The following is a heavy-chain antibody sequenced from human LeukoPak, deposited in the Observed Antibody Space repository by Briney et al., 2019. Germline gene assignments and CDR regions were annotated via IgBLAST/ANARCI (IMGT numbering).Heavy chain of an antibody. D-gene: IGHD3-9*01. V-gene: IGHV3-72*01. CDR2: TKNKANSYTT. CDR3: ARGSSGVTISSYGMDV. CDR1: GFTFSDHY. Sequence: GGSLRLSCAGSGFTFSDHYMDWVRQAPGKGLEWVGRTKNKANSYTTQYAASVKGRFTISRDDSKNSLYLQMNSLKTEDTAAYYCARGSSGVTISSYGMDVWGKGTTVTVSS. J-gene: IGHJ6*04.